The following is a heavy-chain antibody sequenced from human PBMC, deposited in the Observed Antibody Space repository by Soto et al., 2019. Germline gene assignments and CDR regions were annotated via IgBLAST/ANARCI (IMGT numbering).Heavy chain of an antibody. Sequence: SLRLSYAASGFSLDSYGMCCLRQAPGKGLEWVSGINWNGGSTGYADSVKGRFTISRDNAKNSLYLQMNSLRAEDTALYHCARDMHGDQNAFDIWGRGTIVTVSS. D-gene: IGHD4-17*01. J-gene: IGHJ3*02. CDR1: GFSLDSYG. V-gene: IGHV3-20*01. CDR3: ARDMHGDQNAFDI. CDR2: INWNGGST.